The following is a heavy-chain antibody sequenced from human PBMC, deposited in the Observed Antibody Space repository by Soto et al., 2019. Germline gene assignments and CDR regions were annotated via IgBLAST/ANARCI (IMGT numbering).Heavy chain of an antibody. D-gene: IGHD2-2*01. V-gene: IGHV3-74*01. J-gene: IGHJ4*02. CDR2: ISDDGKIK. CDR1: GFVLKMSY. Sequence: GTLRLSCAVSGFVLKMSYIQWVRQGPGKGPEWVSRISDDGKIKTYADSVKDRFTISRDNAKETLYLQLENLRGDDTGLYYCIRGPRASSSGTGAYWGQGTQVTVSS. CDR3: IRGPRASSSGTGAY.